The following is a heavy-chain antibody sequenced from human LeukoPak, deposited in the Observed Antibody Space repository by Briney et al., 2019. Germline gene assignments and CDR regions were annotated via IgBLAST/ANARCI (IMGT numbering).Heavy chain of an antibody. Sequence: SVKVSCKASGGTFISYAISWVRQAPGQGLEWMGRIIPILGIANYAQKFQGRVTITADKSTSTAYMELSSLSSEDTAVYYCARDQKGITVAGTHDWGQGTLVTVSS. D-gene: IGHD6-19*01. CDR1: GGTFISYA. V-gene: IGHV1-69*04. CDR3: ARDQKGITVAGTHD. CDR2: IIPILGIA. J-gene: IGHJ4*02.